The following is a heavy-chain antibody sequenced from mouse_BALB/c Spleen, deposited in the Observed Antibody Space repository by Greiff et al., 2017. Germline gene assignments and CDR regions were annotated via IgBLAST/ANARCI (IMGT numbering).Heavy chain of an antibody. J-gene: IGHJ2*01. CDR2: ISYSGST. D-gene: IGHD2-14*01. CDR1: GYSITSDYA. V-gene: IGHV3-2*02. Sequence: EVQLQQSGPGLVKPSQSLSLTCTVTGYSITSDYAWNWIRQFPGNKLEWMGYISYSGSTSYNPSLKSRISITRDTSKNQFFLQLNSVTTEDTATYYCARSPSYRYDFDYWGQGTTLTVSS. CDR3: ARSPSYRYDFDY.